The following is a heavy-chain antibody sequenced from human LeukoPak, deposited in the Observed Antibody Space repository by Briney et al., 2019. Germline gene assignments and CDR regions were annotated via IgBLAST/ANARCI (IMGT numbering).Heavy chain of an antibody. CDR1: GYTFTNYY. Sequence: ASVKVSCKASGYTFTNYYLHWLRQAPGQGLEWMGIINPGGGSTNYAQNFQGRVSMTTDMSTTTVYMELSHLRSEDTALYYCARDIAPRPGPEYYFDSWGQGTLVTVS. V-gene: IGHV1-46*01. J-gene: IGHJ4*02. D-gene: IGHD6-6*01. CDR3: ARDIAPRPGPEYYFDS. CDR2: INPGGGST.